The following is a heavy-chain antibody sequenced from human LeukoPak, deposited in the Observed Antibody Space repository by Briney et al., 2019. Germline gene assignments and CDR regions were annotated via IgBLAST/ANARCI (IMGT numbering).Heavy chain of an antibody. V-gene: IGHV4-4*07. Sequence: KSSETLSLTCTVSGGSISNYYWSWIRQPAGKGLEWIGRLYSSGSYNYNPSLKSRVTMSVDTSKNQFSLRLSSVTAADTAVYYCARLFPATGTPYYYIMDVWGQGTTVTVSS. J-gene: IGHJ6*02. CDR2: LYSSGSY. D-gene: IGHD6-13*01. CDR1: GGSISNYY. CDR3: ARLFPATGTPYYYIMDV.